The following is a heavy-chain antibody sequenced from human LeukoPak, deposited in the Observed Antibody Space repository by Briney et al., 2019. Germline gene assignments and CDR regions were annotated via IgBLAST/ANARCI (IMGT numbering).Heavy chain of an antibody. J-gene: IGHJ4*02. V-gene: IGHV3-23*01. Sequence: GGSLRLSCAASGFTVSNTYMSWVRQAPGKGLEWVSAISGSGGSTYYADSVKGRFTISRDNFKNTLYLQMNSLRAEDTAVYYCATRENGVTIFGVVIIWDYWGQGTLVTVSS. CDR2: ISGSGGST. D-gene: IGHD3-3*01. CDR3: ATRENGVTIFGVVIIWDY. CDR1: GFTVSNTY.